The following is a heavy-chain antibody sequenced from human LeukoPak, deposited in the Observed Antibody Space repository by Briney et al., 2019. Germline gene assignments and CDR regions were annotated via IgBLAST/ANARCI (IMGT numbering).Heavy chain of an antibody. D-gene: IGHD3-3*01. CDR3: ARTYYDFWSPPNYYMDV. J-gene: IGHJ6*03. V-gene: IGHV4-59*08. CDR1: GGSISSYY. CDR2: IYYSGST. Sequence: SETLSLTCTVSGGSISSYYWSWIRQPPGKGLEWIGYIYYSGSTNYNPSLRSRVTISVDTSKNQFSLKLSSVTAADTAVYYCARTYYDFWSPPNYYMDVWGKGTTVTVSS.